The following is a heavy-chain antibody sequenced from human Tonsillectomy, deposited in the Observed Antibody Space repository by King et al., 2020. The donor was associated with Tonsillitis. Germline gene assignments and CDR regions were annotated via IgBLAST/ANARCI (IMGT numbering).Heavy chain of an antibody. CDR1: GFIFSDYY. CDR3: AKAVHLQS. Sequence: VQLVESGGGLVKPGGSLRLSCAASGFIFSDYYMIWIRQAPGKGREWVSYISRSGSTTYYADSVKGRFTISRDNARNLVFLQMNSLRVEDTAKYYCAKAVHLQSWGQGTLVTVSS. J-gene: IGHJ5*02. D-gene: IGHD3-10*02. CDR2: ISRSGSTT. V-gene: IGHV3-11*01.